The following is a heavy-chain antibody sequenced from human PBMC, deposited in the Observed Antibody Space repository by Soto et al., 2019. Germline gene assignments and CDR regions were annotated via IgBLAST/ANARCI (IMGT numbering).Heavy chain of an antibody. D-gene: IGHD5-18*01. V-gene: IGHV4-39*01. CDR3: VLLFHVDTAPTPNHY. CDR1: GVSISSSSYY. CDR2: IHYSGNN. Sequence: PSETLSLTCTVSGVSISSSSYYWGWIRQPPGKGLAWIGSIHYSGNNYYNPSLKSRLTISVDTSKNQFSLKVRSVTAADTAVYYCVLLFHVDTAPTPNHYWGRGTLLTVSS. J-gene: IGHJ4*02.